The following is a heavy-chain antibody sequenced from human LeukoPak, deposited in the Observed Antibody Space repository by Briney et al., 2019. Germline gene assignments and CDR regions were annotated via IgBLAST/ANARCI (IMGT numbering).Heavy chain of an antibody. J-gene: IGHJ3*02. CDR1: GHTFTGYY. CDR2: INANSDDT. Sequence: GASVKVSCKASGHTFTGYYMHWVRQAPGQGLEWMGWINANSDDTNYAQKFQGRVTMTRDTSISTAYMELSRLRSDDTAVYYCASLYDILTGSWNDAFDIWGQGTMVTVSS. CDR3: ASLYDILTGSWNDAFDI. V-gene: IGHV1-2*02. D-gene: IGHD3-9*01.